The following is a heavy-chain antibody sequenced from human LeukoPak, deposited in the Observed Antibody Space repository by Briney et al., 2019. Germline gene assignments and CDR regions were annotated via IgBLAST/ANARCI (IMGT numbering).Heavy chain of an antibody. CDR3: ARDGGYDFWSGYHRPDY. CDR2: INPSGGST. Sequence: EASVKVSCKASGYTFTSYYMHWVRQAPGQGLEWMGIINPSGGSTSYAQKFQGRVTMTRDTSTSTVYMELSSLRSEDTAVYYCARDGGYDFWSGYHRPDYWGLGTLVTVSS. J-gene: IGHJ4*02. D-gene: IGHD3-3*01. V-gene: IGHV1-46*01. CDR1: GYTFTSYY.